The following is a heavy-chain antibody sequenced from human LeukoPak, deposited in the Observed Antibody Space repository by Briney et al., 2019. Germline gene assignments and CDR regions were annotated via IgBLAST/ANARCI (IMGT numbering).Heavy chain of an antibody. CDR1: GFTFSSYG. V-gene: IGHV3-30*02. J-gene: IGHJ4*02. D-gene: IGHD4-17*01. CDR3: AKVGVTTPSY. CDR2: IRYDGSNK. Sequence: GGSLRLSCAASGFTFSSYGMHWVRQAPGMGLEWVAFIRYDGSNKYYADSVKGRFTISRDNSKNTLYLQMNSLRAEDTAVYYCAKVGVTTPSYWGQGTLVTVSS.